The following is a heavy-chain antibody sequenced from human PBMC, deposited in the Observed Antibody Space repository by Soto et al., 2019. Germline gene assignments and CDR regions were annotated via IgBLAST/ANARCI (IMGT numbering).Heavy chain of an antibody. CDR2: IVGDASSV. CDR3: AKDLRPDGRYDLDY. V-gene: IGHV3-23*03. J-gene: IGHJ4*02. D-gene: IGHD6-19*01. Sequence: GGSLRLSCAAYGFTFRTYAMNWVRQAPGKGLEWVAVIVGDASSVDYADSVKGRFTISRDNSKNIMYLQMTSLKVEDTATYFCAKDLRPDGRYDLDYWGQGTKVTVSS. CDR1: GFTFRTYA.